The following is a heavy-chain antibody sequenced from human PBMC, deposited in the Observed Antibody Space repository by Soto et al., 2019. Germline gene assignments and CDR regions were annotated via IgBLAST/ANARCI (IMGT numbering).Heavy chain of an antibody. CDR1: GGSLSGYF. D-gene: IGHD3-3*01. CDR3: ASYHYYDFWVGSRHYMDA. V-gene: IGHV4-34*01. Sequence: QVHLEQWGAGLLKPSETLSLTCAVYGGSLSGYFWSWVRQPPGKGLAWIGEINHSGSTNYNPSLKSRVTISADTSKHQFSLMLSSVTAADSAIYYCASYHYYDFWVGSRHYMDAWGRGTTVTVSS. J-gene: IGHJ6*03. CDR2: INHSGST.